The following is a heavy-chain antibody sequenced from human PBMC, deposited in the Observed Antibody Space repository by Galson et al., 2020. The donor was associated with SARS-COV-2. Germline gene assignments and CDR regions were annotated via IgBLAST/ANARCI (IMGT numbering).Heavy chain of an antibody. CDR3: ARGLRMKWFGELSNWFDP. V-gene: IGHV4-34*01. J-gene: IGHJ5*02. Sequence: SETLSLTCAVYGGSFSGYYWSWIRQPPGKGLEWIGEINHSGSTNYNPSLKSRVTISVDTSKNQFSLKLSSVTAADTAVYYCARGLRMKWFGELSNWFDPWGQGTLVTVSS. D-gene: IGHD3-10*01. CDR1: GGSFSGYY. CDR2: INHSGST.